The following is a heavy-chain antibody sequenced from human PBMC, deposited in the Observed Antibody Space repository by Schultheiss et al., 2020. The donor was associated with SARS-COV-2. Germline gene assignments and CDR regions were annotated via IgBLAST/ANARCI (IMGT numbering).Heavy chain of an antibody. CDR1: GFTFSSYN. J-gene: IGHJ4*02. CDR3: ARSLGGVQTDS. D-gene: IGHD3-16*01. Sequence: GGSLRLSCAASGFTFSSYNMNWVRQAPGKGLEWISYISHTGSSTKYADSVKGRFTITRDNDKNSLFLQMNSLRFDDTAVYYCARSLGGVQTDSWGQGTLVTVSS. CDR2: ISHTGSST. V-gene: IGHV3-21*04.